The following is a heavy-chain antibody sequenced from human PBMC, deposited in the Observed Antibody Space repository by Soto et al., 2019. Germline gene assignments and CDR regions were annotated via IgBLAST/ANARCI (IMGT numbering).Heavy chain of an antibody. J-gene: IGHJ4*02. CDR3: AKDVRHIASYSSSWYDY. CDR1: GFTFDDYA. CDR2: ISWNSGSI. D-gene: IGHD6-13*01. Sequence: GGSLRLSCAASGFTFDDYAMHWVRQAPGKGLEWVSGISWNSGSIGYADSVKGRFTISRDNAKNSLYLQMNSLRAEDTAFYYFAKDVRHIASYSSSWYDYWGQGTLVTVSS. V-gene: IGHV3-9*01.